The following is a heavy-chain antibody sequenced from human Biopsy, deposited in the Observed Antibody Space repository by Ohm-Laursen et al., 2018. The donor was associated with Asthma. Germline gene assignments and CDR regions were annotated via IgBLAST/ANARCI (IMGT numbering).Heavy chain of an antibody. CDR2: INSVFGTT. J-gene: IGHJ4*02. CDR3: ARKAGSCISRTCYSLDF. CDR1: GGTFNTYV. D-gene: IGHD2-2*01. Sequence: SSVKVSCKSLGGTFNTYVIGWVRQAPGQGLEWMGGINSVFGTTTYPQKYQDRVTITADDSTSTVYMELSSLRSEDTAVYYCARKAGSCISRTCYSLDFWGQGTLITVSS. V-gene: IGHV1-69*01.